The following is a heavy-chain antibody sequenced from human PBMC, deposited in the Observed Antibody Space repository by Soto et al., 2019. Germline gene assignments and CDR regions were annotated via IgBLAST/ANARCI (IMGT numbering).Heavy chain of an antibody. D-gene: IGHD3-22*01. V-gene: IGHV1-69*13. CDR3: ARGGTYYYDSSGYFPFGY. CDR1: GYTFTSYG. Sequence: SVKVSCKASGYTFTSYGISWVRQAPGQGLEWMGGIIPIFDTTNYAQKFQGRVTITADESTSTAYMELSSLRSEDTAVYYCARGGTYYYDSSGYFPFGYWGQGTLVTVSS. CDR2: IIPIFDTT. J-gene: IGHJ4*02.